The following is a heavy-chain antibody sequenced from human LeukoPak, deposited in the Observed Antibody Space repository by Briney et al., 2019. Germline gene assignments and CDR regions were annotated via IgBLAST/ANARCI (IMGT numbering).Heavy chain of an antibody. Sequence: GGSLRLSCAASGFTFSSYAMSWVRQAPGKGLEWVSAISGSGGSTYYADSVKGRFTISRDNSKNTLYLQMNSLRAEDTAVYYCAKPGYYYDSSGSFDYWGQGTLVTVSS. CDR3: AKPGYYYDSSGSFDY. J-gene: IGHJ4*02. CDR2: ISGSGGST. D-gene: IGHD3-22*01. CDR1: GFTFSSYA. V-gene: IGHV3-23*01.